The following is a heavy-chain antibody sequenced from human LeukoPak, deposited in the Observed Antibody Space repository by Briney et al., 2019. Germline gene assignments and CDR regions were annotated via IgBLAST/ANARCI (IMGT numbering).Heavy chain of an antibody. V-gene: IGHV5-51*01. Sequence: GESLKISCKGSGYSFNNYWIGWVRPMPGKGLEWMGIIYPGDSDTRYSPSFQGQVTISADKSISTAYLQWSSLKASDTAMYYCARLRFGEAHYYYYGMDVWGQGTTVTVSS. CDR2: IYPGDSDT. CDR3: ARLRFGEAHYYYYGMDV. J-gene: IGHJ6*02. CDR1: GYSFNNYW. D-gene: IGHD3-10*01.